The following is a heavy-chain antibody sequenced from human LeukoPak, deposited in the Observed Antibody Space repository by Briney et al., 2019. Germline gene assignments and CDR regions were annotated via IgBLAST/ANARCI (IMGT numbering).Heavy chain of an antibody. CDR3: AKDGGRGGSYYGY. J-gene: IGHJ4*02. CDR1: GFTFSSYG. Sequence: GGSLRLSCAASGFTFSSYGMHWVRQAPGKGLEWVSGISWNSGSIGYADSVKGRFTISRDNAKNSLYLQMNSLRAEDTALYYCAKDGGRGGSYYGYWGQETLVAVSS. D-gene: IGHD1-26*01. V-gene: IGHV3-9*01. CDR2: ISWNSGSI.